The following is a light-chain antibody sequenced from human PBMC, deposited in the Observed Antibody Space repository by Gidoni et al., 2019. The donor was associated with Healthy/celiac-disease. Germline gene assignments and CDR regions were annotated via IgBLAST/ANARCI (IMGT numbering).Light chain of an antibody. J-gene: IGKJ4*01. CDR3: QQRSNWPPLT. CDR2: DAS. Sequence: EIVLTQSPATLSLSPGERATLSCRASQSVSNYLGWYQQKPGQAPRLLIYDASNRATGIPARFSGSGSGTDFTLTISSLEPEDFAVYYCQQRSNWPPLTFGGXTKVEIK. V-gene: IGKV3-11*01. CDR1: QSVSNY.